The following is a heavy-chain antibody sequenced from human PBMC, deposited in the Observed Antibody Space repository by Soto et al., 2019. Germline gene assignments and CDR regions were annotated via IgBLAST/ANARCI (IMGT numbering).Heavy chain of an antibody. CDR2: INPNSGGT. V-gene: IGHV1-2*02. Sequence: ASVKVSCKASGYTFTGYYMHWVRQAPGQGLEWMGWINPNSGGTNYAQKFQGRVTMTRDTSISTAYMELSRLRSDDTAVYYCARQDFGVVNITVYYYGMDVWGQGTTVTVSS. CDR1: GYTFTGYY. D-gene: IGHD3-3*01. J-gene: IGHJ6*02. CDR3: ARQDFGVVNITVYYYGMDV.